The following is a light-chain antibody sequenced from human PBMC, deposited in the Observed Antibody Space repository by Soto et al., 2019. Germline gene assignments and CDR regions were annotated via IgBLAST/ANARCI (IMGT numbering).Light chain of an antibody. CDR2: GVS. J-gene: IGKJ1*01. CDR3: QQYGSAPWT. CDR1: QSVSSSY. V-gene: IGKV3-20*01. Sequence: EIVLTQSPGTLSLSPGEGATLSCRASQSVSSSYLAWYQQKPGQAPRLLIYGVSSRATGIPDRFSGSGSGTDFILTISRLAPEDFALYYCQQYGSAPWTFGQGTKVDIK.